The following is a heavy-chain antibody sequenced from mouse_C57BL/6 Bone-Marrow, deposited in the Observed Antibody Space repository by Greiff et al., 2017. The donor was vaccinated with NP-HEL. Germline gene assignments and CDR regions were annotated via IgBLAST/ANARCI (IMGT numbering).Heavy chain of an antibody. CDR1: GFTFSSYG. CDR2: ISSGGSYT. J-gene: IGHJ3*01. Sequence: EVQLVESGGDLVKPGGSLKLSCAASGFTFSSYGMSWVRQTPDKRLEWVATISSGGSYTYYPDSVKGRFTISRDNAKNTLYLQMSSLKSEDTAMYYCARQNYYGSSYVSWFAYWGQGTLVTVSA. D-gene: IGHD1-1*01. CDR3: ARQNYYGSSYVSWFAY. V-gene: IGHV5-6*01.